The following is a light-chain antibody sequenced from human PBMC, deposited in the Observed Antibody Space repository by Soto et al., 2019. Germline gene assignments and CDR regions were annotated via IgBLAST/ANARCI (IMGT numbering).Light chain of an antibody. CDR2: KAS. Sequence: DIQMTQSPSTLSASVGDRVPITGRASQSISSWLAWYQQKPGKAPKLLIYKASSLESGVPSRFSGSGSGTEFTLTISSLQPDDFATYYCQQYNSYPWTFGQGTKVDIK. CDR3: QQYNSYPWT. J-gene: IGKJ1*01. CDR1: QSISSW. V-gene: IGKV1-5*03.